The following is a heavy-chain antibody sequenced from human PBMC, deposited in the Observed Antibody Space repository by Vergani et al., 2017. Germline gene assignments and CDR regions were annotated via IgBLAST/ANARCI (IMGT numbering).Heavy chain of an antibody. J-gene: IGHJ5*02. CDR3: AGIVDYYGSGSYYYNWFDP. Sequence: QVQLVQSGAEVKKPGASVKVSCKASGYTFTSYGISWVRQAPGQGLEWMGWISAYNGNTNYAQKLQGRVTMTTDTSTSTAYMELRSLRSDDTAVYYCAGIVDYYGSGSYYYNWFDPWGQGTLVTVSS. CDR2: ISAYNGNT. CDR1: GYTFTSYG. V-gene: IGHV1-18*04. D-gene: IGHD3-10*01.